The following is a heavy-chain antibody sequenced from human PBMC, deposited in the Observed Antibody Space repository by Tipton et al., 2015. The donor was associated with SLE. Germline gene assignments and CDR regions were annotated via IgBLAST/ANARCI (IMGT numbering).Heavy chain of an antibody. D-gene: IGHD3-10*01. CDR3: ARDPTPYRSYSRYYYMDV. V-gene: IGHV3-33*01. Sequence: SLRLSCEVSGFTFRSYGMHWVRQAPGKGLEWVAVIWYDGTNNDYAESVRGRFIVSRENSKNTLYLQMNSLRAEDTAVYYCARDPTPYRSYSRYYYMDVWGKGTTVIVSS. CDR1: GFTFRSYG. J-gene: IGHJ6*03. CDR2: IWYDGTNN.